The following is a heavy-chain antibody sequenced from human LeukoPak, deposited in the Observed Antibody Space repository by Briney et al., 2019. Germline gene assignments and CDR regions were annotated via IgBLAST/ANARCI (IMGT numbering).Heavy chain of an antibody. Sequence: GGSLRLSCAAYGFTFSSYWMNWARQAPGKGLEWVASINHNGNVNYYVDSVKGRFTISRDNAKNSLYLQMSNLRAEDTAVYFCARGGGLDVWGQGATVTVSS. D-gene: IGHD3-16*01. J-gene: IGHJ6*02. CDR3: ARGGGLDV. CDR1: GFTFSSYW. V-gene: IGHV3-7*03. CDR2: INHNGNVN.